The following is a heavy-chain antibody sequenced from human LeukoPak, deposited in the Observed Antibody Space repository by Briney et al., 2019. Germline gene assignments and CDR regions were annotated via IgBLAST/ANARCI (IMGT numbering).Heavy chain of an antibody. CDR3: AKESGIYCSSTSCYGNWFDP. D-gene: IGHD2-2*01. V-gene: IGHV3-23*01. CDR2: ISGSGGST. J-gene: IGHJ5*02. CDR1: GFTFSRYA. Sequence: GGSLRLSCAASGFTFSRYAMSWVRQAPGKGLEWVSAISGSGGSTYYADSVKGRFTISRDNSKNTLYLQMNSLRAEDTAVYYCAKESGIYCSSTSCYGNWFDPWGQGTLVTVFS.